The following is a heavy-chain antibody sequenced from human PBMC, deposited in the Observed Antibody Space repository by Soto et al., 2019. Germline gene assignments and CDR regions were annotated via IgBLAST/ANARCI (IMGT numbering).Heavy chain of an antibody. V-gene: IGHV2-5*02. J-gene: IGHJ4*02. CDR1: GFSLSTSGVG. CDR2: IYWDDDK. D-gene: IGHD4-4*01. CDR3: AHRSNSILFDY. Sequence: QITLKESGPPLVKPTQTLTLTCTFSGFSLSTSGVGVGWILQPQGKAREWLALIYWDDDKRYSPSLKSRLTITKDTSKNQVVLTMTNMDPVDTATYYCAHRSNSILFDYWGQGTLVTVSS.